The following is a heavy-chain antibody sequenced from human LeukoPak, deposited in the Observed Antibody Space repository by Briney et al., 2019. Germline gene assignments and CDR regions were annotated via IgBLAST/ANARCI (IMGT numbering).Heavy chain of an antibody. CDR1: GFTFDDYA. CDR3: AKEIDTLGTNAFDI. D-gene: IGHD2-15*01. J-gene: IGHJ3*02. CDR2: ISGDGGST. Sequence: GGSLRLSCAASGFTFDDYAMHWVRQAPGKGLEWVSLISGDGGSTYYADSVRVRFTISRDNSKNSLYLQMDSLRTEDTAFYYCAKEIDTLGTNAFDIWGQGTMVTVSS. V-gene: IGHV3-43*02.